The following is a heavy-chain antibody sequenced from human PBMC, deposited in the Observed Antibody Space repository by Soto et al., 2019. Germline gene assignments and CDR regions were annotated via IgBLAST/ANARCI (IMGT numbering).Heavy chain of an antibody. CDR1: GFTFSSYA. V-gene: IGHV3-23*01. D-gene: IGHD3-9*01. J-gene: IGHJ4*02. Sequence: GGSLRLSCAASGFTFSSYAMSWVRQAPGKGLEWVSAISGSGGSTYYADSVKGRFTISRDNSKNTLYLQMNSLRAEDTAVYCCAKDRDYDITEDYFDYWGQGTLVTVSS. CDR2: ISGSGGST. CDR3: AKDRDYDITEDYFDY.